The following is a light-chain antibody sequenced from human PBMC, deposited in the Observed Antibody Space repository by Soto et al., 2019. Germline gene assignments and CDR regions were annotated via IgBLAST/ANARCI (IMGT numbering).Light chain of an antibody. V-gene: IGKV3-11*01. CDR1: QSVSTY. CDR3: QQHSTLIT. J-gene: IGKJ5*01. Sequence: EIVLTQSPAPLSLSPGPRATLSCRASQSVSTYLAWYQQKPGQAPRMFIYDTSKRANGIPARFSGSGSGTDFTLSISSLEPEDVAVYYWQQHSTLITFGQGTRLEI. CDR2: DTS.